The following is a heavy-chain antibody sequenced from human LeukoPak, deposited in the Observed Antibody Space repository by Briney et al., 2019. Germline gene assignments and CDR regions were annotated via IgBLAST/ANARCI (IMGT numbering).Heavy chain of an antibody. Sequence: GGSLRLSCAASGFTFSSYAMSWVRQAPGKGLEWVAVISYDGSNKYYADSVKGRFTISRDNSKNTLYLQMNSLRAEDTAVYYCAKDRVEWQQLAGANWFDPWGQGTLVTVSS. D-gene: IGHD6-13*01. J-gene: IGHJ5*02. CDR3: AKDRVEWQQLAGANWFDP. V-gene: IGHV3-30*18. CDR2: ISYDGSNK. CDR1: GFTFSSYA.